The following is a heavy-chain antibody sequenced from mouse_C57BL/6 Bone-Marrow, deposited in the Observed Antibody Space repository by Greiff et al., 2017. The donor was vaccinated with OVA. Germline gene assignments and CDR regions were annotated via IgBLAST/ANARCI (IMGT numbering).Heavy chain of an antibody. CDR1: GFTFSDYY. V-gene: IGHV5-12*01. J-gene: IGHJ3*01. CDR3: ASYGYTWFAY. Sequence: DVMLVESGGGLVQPGGSLKLSCAASGFTFSDYYMYWVRQTPEKRLEWVAYISNGGGSTYYPDTVKGRFTISRDNAKNTLYLQMSRLKSEDTAMYYCASYGYTWFAYWGQGTLVTVSA. CDR2: ISNGGGST. D-gene: IGHD2-2*01.